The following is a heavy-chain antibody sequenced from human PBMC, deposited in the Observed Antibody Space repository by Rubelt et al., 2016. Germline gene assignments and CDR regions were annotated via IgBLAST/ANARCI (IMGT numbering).Heavy chain of an antibody. V-gene: IGHV3-23*01. D-gene: IGHD6-6*01. CDR3: AKYSSSGGNRFDS. J-gene: IGHJ5*01. CDR2: ISGGGANT. Sequence: VRQAPGKGLEWVSTISGGGANTFYADSVKGRFTISRDNSKNTLYLQMNSLRAEDTATYYCAKYSSSGGNRFDSWGQGTLVTVSS.